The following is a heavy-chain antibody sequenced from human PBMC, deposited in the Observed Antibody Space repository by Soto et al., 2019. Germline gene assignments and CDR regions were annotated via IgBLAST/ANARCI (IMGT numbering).Heavy chain of an antibody. CDR3: ARLLYSFAPFDY. CDR2: IYPGDSDT. V-gene: IGHV5-51*01. CDR1: GYSFTSYW. Sequence: PGETLKISCKGSGYSFTSYWIAWVRQMPGKGLEWMGIIYPGDSDTRYSPSFQGQVTISADKSISTAYLQWSSLKASDTAMYFCARLLYSFAPFDYWGQGTLVTVSS. J-gene: IGHJ4*02. D-gene: IGHD5-18*01.